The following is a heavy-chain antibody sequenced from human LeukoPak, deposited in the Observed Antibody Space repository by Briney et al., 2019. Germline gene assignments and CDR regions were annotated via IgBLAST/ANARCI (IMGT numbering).Heavy chain of an antibody. Sequence: GGSLRLSCAASGFTFSTYSMNWVRQAPGKGLEWVSSISSSSSLIYYADSVKGRFTISRDNAKNSLYLQMNSLRDEDTAVYYCAGRVTSTWHWDYGGQGTLVTVSS. J-gene: IGHJ4*02. CDR3: AGRVTSTWHWDY. V-gene: IGHV3-21*01. CDR1: GFTFSTYS. D-gene: IGHD6-13*01. CDR2: ISSSSSLI.